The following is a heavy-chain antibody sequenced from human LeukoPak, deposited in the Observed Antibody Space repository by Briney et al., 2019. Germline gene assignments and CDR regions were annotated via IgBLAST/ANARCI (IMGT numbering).Heavy chain of an antibody. V-gene: IGHV3-48*02. J-gene: IGHJ2*01. CDR1: GFTFSTYN. D-gene: IGHD5-24*01. CDR3: ARDPLEGSWYFDL. CDR2: ISSSGSTK. Sequence: GGSLRLSCAASGFTFSTYNMNWVRQAPGKGLEWVSYISSSGSTKYYADSVKGRFTISRDNVKNSLFLQMNSLSDEDTAVYYCARDPLEGSWYFDLWGRGTLVTVSS.